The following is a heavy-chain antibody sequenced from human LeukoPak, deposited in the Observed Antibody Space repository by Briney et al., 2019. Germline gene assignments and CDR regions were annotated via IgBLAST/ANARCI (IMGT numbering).Heavy chain of an antibody. D-gene: IGHD1-26*01. J-gene: IGHJ4*02. V-gene: IGHV1-69*05. CDR2: IIPIFGTA. Sequence: SVKVSCKASGYTFTSYGISWVRQAPGQGLEWMGGIIPIFGTANYAQKFQGRVTITTDESTSTAYMELSSLRSEDTAVYYCARERSGSYYGCFDYWGQGTLVTVSS. CDR1: GYTFTSYG. CDR3: ARERSGSYYGCFDY.